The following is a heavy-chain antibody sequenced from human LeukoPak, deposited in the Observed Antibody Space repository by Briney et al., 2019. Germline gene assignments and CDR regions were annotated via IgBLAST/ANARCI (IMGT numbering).Heavy chain of an antibody. Sequence: KASETLSLTCTVSGGSISSYYWSWIRQPPGKGLEWIGEINHIGSTNYNSSLKSRVTISVNTSKNQFSLKLSSVTAADTAVYYCASVNSVSYRGSPYYFDYWGQGTLVTVSS. CDR2: INHIGST. D-gene: IGHD1-26*01. CDR3: ASVNSVSYRGSPYYFDY. CDR1: GGSISSYY. V-gene: IGHV4-34*01. J-gene: IGHJ4*02.